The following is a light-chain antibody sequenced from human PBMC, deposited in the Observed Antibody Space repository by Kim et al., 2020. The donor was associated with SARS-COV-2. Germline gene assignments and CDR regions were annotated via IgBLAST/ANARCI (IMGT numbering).Light chain of an antibody. CDR2: ADT. CDR3: QTFDNSLSAWV. V-gene: IGLV1-40*01. Sequence: QSVLTQPPSVSGAPGQRVTISCSGTSSNIGSGYDVHWYQQLPRTAPKLLIYADTTRPSGVPDRFSGSTSGTSASLAITGLQPEDEADYYCQTFDNSLSAWVFGGGTQLTVL. CDR1: SSNIGSGYD. J-gene: IGLJ3*02.